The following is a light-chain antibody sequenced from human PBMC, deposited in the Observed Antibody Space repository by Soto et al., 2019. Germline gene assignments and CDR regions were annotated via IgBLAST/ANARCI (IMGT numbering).Light chain of an antibody. Sequence: EIVQVQSPATLSLTPGGSATLPCRASQSVSSDLAGYQQKPGQAPRLLIYDASNRATGIPARFSGSGSGTDFTLTISSLEPEDFAVYYCPEYGSPLWTSGQGTTVDIK. CDR3: PEYGSPLWT. CDR2: DAS. J-gene: IGKJ1*01. V-gene: IGKV3-20*01. CDR1: QSVSSD.